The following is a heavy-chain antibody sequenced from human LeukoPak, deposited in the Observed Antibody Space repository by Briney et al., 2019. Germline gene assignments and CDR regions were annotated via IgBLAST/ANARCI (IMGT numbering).Heavy chain of an antibody. V-gene: IGHV1-2*02. J-gene: IGHJ4*02. CDR2: INPNSGGT. D-gene: IGHD6-13*01. CDR1: GYTFTGYY. Sequence: ASVKVSCKASGYTFTGYYMHWVRQAPGQGLEWMGWINPNSGGTNYAQKFQGRVTMTRDTSISTAYMELSRRRSDDTAVYHCAAASIAAAGGYWGQGTLVTVSS. CDR3: AAASIAAAGGY.